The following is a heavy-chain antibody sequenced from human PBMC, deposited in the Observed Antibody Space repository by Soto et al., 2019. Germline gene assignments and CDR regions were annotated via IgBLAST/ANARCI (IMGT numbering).Heavy chain of an antibody. V-gene: IGHV4-34*01. CDR2: INHSGST. D-gene: IGHD6-13*01. J-gene: IGHJ4*02. Sequence: QPPGKGLEWIGEINHSGSTNYNPSLKSRVTISVDTSKNQFSLKLSSVTAADTAVYYCARGPAAAGTDYWGQGTLVTVSS. CDR3: ARGPAAAGTDY.